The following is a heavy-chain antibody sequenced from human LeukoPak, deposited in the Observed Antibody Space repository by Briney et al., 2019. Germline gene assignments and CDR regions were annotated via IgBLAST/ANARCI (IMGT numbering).Heavy chain of an antibody. CDR2: IYYSGST. CDR3: ARHAYDSSGYHYFDY. V-gene: IGHV4-39*01. Sequence: PSETLSLTCTVSGGSISSSSYYWGWIRQPPGKGLEWIGSIYYSGSTYYNPSLKSRVTISVDTSKNQFSLKLSSVTAADTAVYYCARHAYDSSGYHYFDYWGQGTLVTVSS. D-gene: IGHD3-22*01. CDR1: GGSISSSSYY. J-gene: IGHJ4*02.